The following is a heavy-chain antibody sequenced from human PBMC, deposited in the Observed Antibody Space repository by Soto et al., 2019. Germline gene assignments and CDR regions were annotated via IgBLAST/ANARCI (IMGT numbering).Heavy chain of an antibody. Sequence: ASVKVSCKASGYTFTDYGITWVRQAPGQGLEWMGWIRSYNDNTNYAHKLQGRITMTEDTSTDTAYMELSSLRSEDTAVYYCATAGIVVTSQPQLGYWGHGILVTVSS. CDR3: ATAGIVVTSQPQLGY. D-gene: IGHD3-22*01. V-gene: IGHV1-18*01. CDR1: GYTFTDYG. CDR2: IRSYNDNT. J-gene: IGHJ4*01.